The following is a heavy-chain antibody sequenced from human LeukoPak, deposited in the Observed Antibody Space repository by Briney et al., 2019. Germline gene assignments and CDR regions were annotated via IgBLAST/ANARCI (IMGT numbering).Heavy chain of an antibody. CDR2: IYSGGST. J-gene: IGHJ4*02. CDR1: GFTVSSNY. Sequence: GGSLRLSCAASGFTVSSNYMSWVRQAPGKGLEWVSVIYSGGSTYYADPVKGRFTISRDNSKNTLYPQMNRLRAEDTAVYYCAKGGASGGTCYTHFDYWGQGTLVTVSS. V-gene: IGHV3-53*01. CDR3: AKGGASGGTCYTHFDY. D-gene: IGHD2-15*01.